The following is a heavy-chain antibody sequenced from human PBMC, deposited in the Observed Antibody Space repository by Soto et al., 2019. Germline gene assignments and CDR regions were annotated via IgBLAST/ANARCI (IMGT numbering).Heavy chain of an antibody. V-gene: IGHV4-31*03. J-gene: IGHJ4*02. CDR1: GDSIRSGTYS. D-gene: IGHD3-3*01. CDR3: ARYSSWRGYCDL. Sequence: QVQLQESGPGLVRPSQTLSLTCTVSGDSIRSGTYSWTWIRQHPGKGLEWIGVIYNSGTTYYNPSLKSRVNISSDTSKNQFSLKMSSVAAADTAIYYCARYSSWRGYCDLWGQGTLVTVSS. CDR2: IYNSGTT.